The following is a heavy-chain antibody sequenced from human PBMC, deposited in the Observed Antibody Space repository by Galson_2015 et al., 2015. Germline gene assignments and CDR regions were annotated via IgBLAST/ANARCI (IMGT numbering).Heavy chain of an antibody. D-gene: IGHD5-12*01. V-gene: IGHV3-30*03. CDR3: ARAGGYDFGMDV. Sequence: SLRLSCAASGFTLSSYGMRWVRQAPGKGLEWVAVISYDGSNKYYADSVKGRFTISRDNSKNTLYLQMNSLRAEDTAVYYCARAGGYDFGMDVWGQGTTVTVSS. CDR1: GFTLSSYG. J-gene: IGHJ6*02. CDR2: ISYDGSNK.